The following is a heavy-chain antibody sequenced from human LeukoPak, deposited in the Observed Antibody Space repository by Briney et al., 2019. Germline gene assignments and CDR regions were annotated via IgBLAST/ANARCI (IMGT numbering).Heavy chain of an antibody. D-gene: IGHD6-6*01. CDR3: ARGYSSSEGVDY. CDR1: GFTFSSYS. V-gene: IGHV3-21*01. Sequence: GGSLRLSCAASGFTFSSYSMNWVRQAPRKGLEWVSSISSSSSYIYYADSVKGRFTISRDNAKNSLYLQMNSLRAEDTAVYYCARGYSSSEGVDYWGQGTLVTVSS. CDR2: ISSSSSYI. J-gene: IGHJ4*02.